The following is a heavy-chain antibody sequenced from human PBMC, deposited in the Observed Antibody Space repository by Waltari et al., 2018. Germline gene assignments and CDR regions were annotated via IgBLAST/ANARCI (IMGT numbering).Heavy chain of an antibody. Sequence: QVQLVQSGAEVKKPGSSVKVSCKASGGTFSSYAISWVRQAPVQGLEWMGWMNPNSGNTGYAQKFQGRVTITRNTSISTAYMELSSLRSEDTAVYYCARGGTVTQGAGYYWGQGTLVTVSS. D-gene: IGHD4-17*01. CDR3: ARGGTVTQGAGYY. CDR1: GGTFSSYA. J-gene: IGHJ4*02. CDR2: MNPNSGNT. V-gene: IGHV1-8*03.